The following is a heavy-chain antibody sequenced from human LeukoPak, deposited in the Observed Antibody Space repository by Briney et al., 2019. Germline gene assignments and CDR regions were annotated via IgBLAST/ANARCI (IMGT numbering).Heavy chain of an antibody. CDR1: GGSISSYY. CDR2: IYYSGST. V-gene: IGHV4-59*01. D-gene: IGHD6-13*01. CDR3: AREAQSGYSSSWNSRDYYYYMDV. Sequence: PSETLSLTCTVSGGSISSYYWSWIRQPPGKGPEWIGYIYYSGSTNYNPSLKSRVTISVDTSKNQFSLKLSSVTAADTAVYYCAREAQSGYSSSWNSRDYYYYMDVWGKGTTVTISS. J-gene: IGHJ6*03.